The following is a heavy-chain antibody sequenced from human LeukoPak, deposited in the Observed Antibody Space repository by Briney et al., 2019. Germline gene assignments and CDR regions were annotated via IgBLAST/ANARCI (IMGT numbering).Heavy chain of an antibody. V-gene: IGHV1-2*02. CDR1: GYTFTGYY. CDR3: ARGTDGWYWGSDY. D-gene: IGHD6-19*01. Sequence: ASVKVSCKASGYTFTGYYMNWVRQAPGQGLEWMGWINPNSGGTNYAQKFQGRVTMTRDTSISTAYMELSRLRSDDTAVYYCARGTDGWYWGSDYWGQGTLVTVSS. CDR2: INPNSGGT. J-gene: IGHJ4*02.